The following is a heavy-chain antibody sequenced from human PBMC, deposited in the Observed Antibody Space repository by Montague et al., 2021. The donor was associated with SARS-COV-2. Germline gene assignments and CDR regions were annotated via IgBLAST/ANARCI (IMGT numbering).Heavy chain of an antibody. J-gene: IGHJ4*02. CDR1: GGPIANSHKY. D-gene: IGHD3-16*01. CDR2: VLYTGTP. CDR3: VAGGDSAKAGAY. V-gene: IGHV4-39*07. Sequence: SETLSLTCTVSGGPIANSHKYWGWVRQPPGKGLEWIGSVLYTGTPYDXXXLTARVTISLDTSKNQFSLKMYSVTAADTATYFCVAGGDSAKAGAYWGQGTLVTVSS.